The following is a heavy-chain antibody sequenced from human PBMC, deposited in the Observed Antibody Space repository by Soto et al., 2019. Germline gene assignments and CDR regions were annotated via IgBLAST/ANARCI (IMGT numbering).Heavy chain of an antibody. CDR1: GFSFTNARMG. CDR3: ARTSVRPYYYYGMDV. J-gene: IGHJ6*02. V-gene: IGHV2-26*01. Sequence: QVTLKESGPVLVKPTETLTLTCTVSGFSFTNARMGVSWVRQPPGKALEWLAHIFSNDEKSYSTSLKSRLTISKDTSKSQVVLTMTNMDPVDTATYYCARTSVRPYYYYGMDVWGQGTTVTVSS. CDR2: IFSNDEK.